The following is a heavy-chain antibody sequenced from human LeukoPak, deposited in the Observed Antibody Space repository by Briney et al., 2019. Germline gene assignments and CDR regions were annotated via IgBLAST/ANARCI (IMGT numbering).Heavy chain of an antibody. Sequence: GGSLRLSCAASGFTVSSNYMNWVRQAPGKGLEWVSVIYSGGSTSYAQSVKGRFTISRDNSKNTLYLQMNSLRAEDTAVYYCAREISDFWSARHYGGQGTLVTVSS. J-gene: IGHJ4*02. CDR1: GFTVSSNY. CDR2: IYSGGST. CDR3: AREISDFWSARHY. V-gene: IGHV3-53*01. D-gene: IGHD3-3*01.